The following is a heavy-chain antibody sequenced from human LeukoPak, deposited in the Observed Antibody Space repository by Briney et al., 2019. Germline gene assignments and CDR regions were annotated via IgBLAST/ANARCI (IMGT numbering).Heavy chain of an antibody. CDR1: GFTLSSYG. D-gene: IGHD5-18*01. CDR2: ISYDGSNN. Sequence: QSGGSLRLSCAASGFTLSSYGMHWVRQAPGKGLEWVAAISYDGSNNYYADSVKGRFTISRDNSKNTLYLQMNSLRAEDTAVYYCAKDKQLWLLFDYWGQGTLVTVSS. CDR3: AKDKQLWLLFDY. V-gene: IGHV3-30*18. J-gene: IGHJ4*02.